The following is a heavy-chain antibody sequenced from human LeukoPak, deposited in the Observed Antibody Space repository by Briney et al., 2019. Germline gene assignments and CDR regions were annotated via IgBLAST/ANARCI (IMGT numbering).Heavy chain of an antibody. J-gene: IGHJ5*02. CDR3: ATVERGYCSSINCYGWFDP. CDR1: GDTFSGHY. D-gene: IGHD2-2*01. V-gene: IGHV1-2*02. Sequence: VASVKVSCKASGDTFSGHYMHWVRQAPGQGLEWMGWINPKSGGINYAQKFQGRVTMTRDTSITTAYMELSNLTSDDTAVYYCATVERGYCSSINCYGWFDPWGQGTLVTVSS. CDR2: INPKSGGI.